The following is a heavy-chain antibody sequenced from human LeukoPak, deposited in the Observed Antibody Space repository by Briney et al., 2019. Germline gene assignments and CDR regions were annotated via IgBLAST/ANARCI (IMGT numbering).Heavy chain of an antibody. CDR3: ARVGVGGYYDSSGYYPVD. CDR1: GYTFTSYD. J-gene: IGHJ4*02. D-gene: IGHD3-22*01. CDR2: ISAYNGNT. Sequence: ASVKVSCKASGYTFTSYDINWVRQATGQGLEWMGWISAYNGNTNYAQKLQGRVTMTTDTSTSTAYMELRSLRSDDTAVYYCARVGVGGYYDSSGYYPVDWGQGTLVTVSS. V-gene: IGHV1-18*01.